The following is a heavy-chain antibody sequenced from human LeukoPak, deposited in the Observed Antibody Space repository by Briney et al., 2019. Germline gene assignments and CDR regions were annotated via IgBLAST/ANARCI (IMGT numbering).Heavy chain of an antibody. CDR1: DASIRSNGHY. V-gene: IGHV4-39*07. J-gene: IGHJ6*03. CDR2: IYYGGST. D-gene: IGHD3-10*01. Sequence: SETLSLTCNVSDASIRSNGHYWGWIRQPPGKGLEWIGSIYYGGSTYYNPSLKSRITISVDTSKNQFSLKLSSVTAADTAVYYCARGRVGRYYYGSGSKGNYYYMDVWGKGTTVTVSS. CDR3: ARGRVGRYYYGSGSKGNYYYMDV.